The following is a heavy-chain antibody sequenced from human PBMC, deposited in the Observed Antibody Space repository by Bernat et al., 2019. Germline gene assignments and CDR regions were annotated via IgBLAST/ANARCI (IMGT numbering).Heavy chain of an antibody. CDR2: ISSSSSYI. CDR3: ARDSADYDILTGHFDY. CDR1: GFTFSSYS. J-gene: IGHJ4*02. Sequence: EVQLVESGGGLVKPGGSLRLSCAASGFTFSSYSMNWVRQAPGKGLEWVSSISSSSSYIYYADSVKGRFTISRDNAKNSLYLQMNSLRAEDTAVYYFARDSADYDILTGHFDYWGQGTLVTVSS. V-gene: IGHV3-21*01. D-gene: IGHD3-9*01.